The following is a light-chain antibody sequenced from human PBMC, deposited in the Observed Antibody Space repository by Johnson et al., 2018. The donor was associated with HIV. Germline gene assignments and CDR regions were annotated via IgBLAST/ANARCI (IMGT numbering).Light chain of an antibody. CDR1: SSNIGNNY. J-gene: IGLJ1*01. Sequence: QPVLTQPPSVSAAPGLMVTISSPGSSSNIGNNYVSWYQQLPGTAPKLLIYDNNKRPSGIPDRLSGSKYGTSATLGITGLQTGDEADYYCGTWESSLSVYVFGTGTKVTVL. CDR3: GTWESSLSVYV. V-gene: IGLV1-51*01. CDR2: DNN.